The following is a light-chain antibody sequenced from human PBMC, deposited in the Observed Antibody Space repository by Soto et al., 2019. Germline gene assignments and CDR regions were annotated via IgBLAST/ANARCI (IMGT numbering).Light chain of an antibody. Sequence: EIVLTQSPGTLSLSPGDRATLSCRASQSVSSSDFAWYQQKAAQAPRLLIYGASSRATGIPDRFSGSGTGTDCTHSSSRLEPEDFAVYSCEQYGNSPLSTFGQGTKLEI. V-gene: IGKV3-20*01. CDR2: GAS. CDR3: EQYGNSPLST. CDR1: QSVSSSD. J-gene: IGKJ2*01.